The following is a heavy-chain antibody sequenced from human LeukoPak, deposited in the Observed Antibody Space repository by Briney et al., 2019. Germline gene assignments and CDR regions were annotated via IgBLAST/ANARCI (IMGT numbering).Heavy chain of an antibody. CDR3: AKDLVAGGDFEAFDI. CDR1: GFTFSSYG. Sequence: GGSLRLSCAASGFTFSSYGMSWVRQAPGKGLEWVSAISGSGGSTYYADSVKGRFTISRDNSKNTLYLQMNRLRAEDTAVYYCAKDLVAGGDFEAFDIWGQGTMVTVSS. CDR2: ISGSGGST. D-gene: IGHD6-19*01. J-gene: IGHJ3*02. V-gene: IGHV3-23*01.